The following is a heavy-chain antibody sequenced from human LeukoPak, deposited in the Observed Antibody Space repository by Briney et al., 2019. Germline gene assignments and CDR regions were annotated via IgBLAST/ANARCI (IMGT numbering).Heavy chain of an antibody. Sequence: PSETLSLTCTVSGGSISSSSYYWGWIRQHPGKGLEWIGYIYYSGSTYYNPSLKSRVTISVDTSKNQFSLKLSSVTAADTAVYYCARVWGHYDILTGYYTSYYFDYWGQGTLVTVSS. V-gene: IGHV4-31*03. D-gene: IGHD3-9*01. CDR3: ARVWGHYDILTGYYTSYYFDY. CDR2: IYYSGST. J-gene: IGHJ4*02. CDR1: GGSISSSSYY.